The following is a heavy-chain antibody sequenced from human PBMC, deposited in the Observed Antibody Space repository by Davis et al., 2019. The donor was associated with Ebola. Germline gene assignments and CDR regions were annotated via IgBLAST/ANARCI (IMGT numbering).Heavy chain of an antibody. CDR2: INSNADST. D-gene: IGHD3/OR15-3a*01. Sequence: GESLKISCAASGFTFMSYIMHWVRQAPGKGLEYVSAINSNADSTYYADSVKGRFTISRDNAKNSLFLEMNSLRAEDTAFYYCASGDGRGRSYDMDVWGQGTTVTVSS. V-gene: IGHV3-64*02. CDR3: ASGDGRGRSYDMDV. J-gene: IGHJ6*03. CDR1: GFTFMSYI.